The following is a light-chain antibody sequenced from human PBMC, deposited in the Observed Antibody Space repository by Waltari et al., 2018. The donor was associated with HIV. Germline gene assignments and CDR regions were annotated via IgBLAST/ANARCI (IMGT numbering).Light chain of an antibody. CDR1: SSDVGVYDY. CDR3: SSYTTSSTLVV. CDR2: EVR. J-gene: IGLJ3*02. Sequence: QSALTQPASVSGSPGQSLTISCTGTSSDVGVYDYVSCYQQHPGKAPQLLIFEVRYRPSGGSSRLFVSKSGNTASVTISGLRAEDEADYYGSSYTTSSTLVVFGGGTRLTVL. V-gene: IGLV2-14*01.